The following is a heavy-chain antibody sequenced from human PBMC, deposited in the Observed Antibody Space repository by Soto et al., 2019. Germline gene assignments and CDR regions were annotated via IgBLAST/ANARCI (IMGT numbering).Heavy chain of an antibody. V-gene: IGHV3-23*01. CDR3: AKDVNYDILAGYYYY. J-gene: IGHJ4*02. Sequence: GGSLRLSCAASGFNINNYGMSWVRQAPGKGLEWVSTIRGNGGSTYYADSVKGRFTISRDDSKNTLYLQMKSLRADDTAVYYCAKDVNYDILAGYYYYWGQGTLVTVSS. D-gene: IGHD3-9*01. CDR2: IRGNGGST. CDR1: GFNINNYG.